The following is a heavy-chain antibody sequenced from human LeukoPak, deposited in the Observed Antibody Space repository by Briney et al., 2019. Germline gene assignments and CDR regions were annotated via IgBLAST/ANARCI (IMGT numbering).Heavy chain of an antibody. CDR2: ISGSGGST. CDR1: GFTFSSYA. V-gene: IGHV3-23*01. J-gene: IGHJ4*02. Sequence: GGSLRLSCAASGFTFSSYAMSWVRQAPGKGLEWVSAISGSGGSTHYADSVKGRFIISRDNSKNMLYLQMNSLRAEDTAVYYCGRESGYNYGYCDYWGQGTLVTVSS. D-gene: IGHD5-18*01. CDR3: GRESGYNYGYCDY.